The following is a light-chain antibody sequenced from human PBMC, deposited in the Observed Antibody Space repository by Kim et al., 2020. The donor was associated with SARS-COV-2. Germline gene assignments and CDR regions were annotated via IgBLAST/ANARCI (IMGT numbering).Light chain of an antibody. CDR3: QAWDSSTVV. CDR2: KDN. Sequence: VSPGQEATFTCTAEKMGKRNATCYQLRPGQSPSLGIFKDNKRPSGIPERFSGSNSGNTATLTISGTQTMDEADYYCQAWDSSTVVFGGGNKLTVL. V-gene: IGLV3-1*01. CDR1: KMGKRN. J-gene: IGLJ2*01.